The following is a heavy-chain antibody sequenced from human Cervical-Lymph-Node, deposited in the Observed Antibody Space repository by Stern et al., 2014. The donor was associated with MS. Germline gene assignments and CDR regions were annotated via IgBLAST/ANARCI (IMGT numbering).Heavy chain of an antibody. CDR3: ARVGIAVAGTGVDY. V-gene: IGHV3-11*06. Sequence: GELVESGGGLVKPGGSLRLSCAASGFTFSDYYMSWIRQAPGKGLEWVSYISSSSSYTNYADSVKGRFTISRDNAKNSLYLQMNSLRAEDTAVYYCARVGIAVAGTGVDYWGQGTLVTVSS. CDR2: ISSSSSYT. D-gene: IGHD6-19*01. CDR1: GFTFSDYY. J-gene: IGHJ4*02.